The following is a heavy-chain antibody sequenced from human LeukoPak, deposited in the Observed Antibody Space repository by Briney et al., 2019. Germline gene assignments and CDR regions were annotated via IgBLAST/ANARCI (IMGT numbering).Heavy chain of an antibody. V-gene: IGHV2-5*01. D-gene: IGHD6-13*01. CDR3: AHRKAANWFDP. J-gene: IGHJ5*02. CDR2: IYWNDYK. CDR1: GFSLSTSGVG. Sequence: SGPTLVKPTQTLTLTFTFSGFSLSTSGVGVGWIRQPPGKALEWLALIYWNDYKGYSPSLKSRLTITNDTSKNQVVLTMTDMDPVDTATYYCAHRKAANWFDPWGQGTLVTVSS.